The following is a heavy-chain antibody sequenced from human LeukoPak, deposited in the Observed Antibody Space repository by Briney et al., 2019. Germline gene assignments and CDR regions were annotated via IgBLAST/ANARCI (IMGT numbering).Heavy chain of an antibody. CDR2: ISYDGSNK. V-gene: IGHV3-30*04. J-gene: IGHJ4*02. Sequence: GGSLRLSCAASGFTFSSYAMHWVRQAPGKGLEWVAVISYDGSNKYYADSVKGRFTISRDNSKNTLYLQMNSLRAEDTAVYYCAKDMSDFWSGYYDFEVTTNLDYWGQGTLVTVSS. D-gene: IGHD3-3*01. CDR3: AKDMSDFWSGYYDFEVTTNLDY. CDR1: GFTFSSYA.